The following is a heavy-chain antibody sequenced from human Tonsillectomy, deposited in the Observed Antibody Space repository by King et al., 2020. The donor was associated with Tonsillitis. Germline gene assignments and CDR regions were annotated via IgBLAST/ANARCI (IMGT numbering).Heavy chain of an antibody. CDR2: IYRSGST. D-gene: IGHD5-18*01. J-gene: IGHJ5*02. V-gene: IGHV4-4*02. CDR3: ARDPNVRGYGYGGWFDP. CDR1: GGFISSSNW. Sequence: QLQESGPGLVKPSGTLSLTCAVSGGFISSSNWWSWVRQPPGKGLEWIGEIYRSGSTNYNPSLKSRVTISVDKSKNQFSLKLTSVTAADTAVYYCARDPNVRGYGYGGWFDPWGQGTLVTVSS.